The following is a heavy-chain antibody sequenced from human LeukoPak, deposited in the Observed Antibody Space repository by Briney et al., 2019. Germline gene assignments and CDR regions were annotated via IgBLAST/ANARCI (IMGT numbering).Heavy chain of an antibody. D-gene: IGHD3-10*01. CDR3: ARVIGAMVRGVMQNYYYYYMDV. V-gene: IGHV4-59*01. CDR1: GGSISSYY. J-gene: IGHJ6*03. CDR2: IYYSGST. Sequence: SETLSLTCTVSGGSISSYYWSWIRQPPGKGLEWIGYIYYSGSTNYNPSLKSRVTISVDTSKNQFSLKLRSVTAADTAVYYCARVIGAMVRGVMQNYYYYYMDVWGKGTTVTISS.